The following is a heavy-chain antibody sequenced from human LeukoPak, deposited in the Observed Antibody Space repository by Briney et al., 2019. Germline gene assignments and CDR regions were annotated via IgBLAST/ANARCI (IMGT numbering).Heavy chain of an antibody. J-gene: IGHJ6*02. CDR3: ARDPLPMVRGCGMDV. CDR2: IYSGGST. CDR1: GFTVSSNY. Sequence: PGGSLRLSCAASGFTVSSNYMSWVRQAPGKGLEWVSVIYSGGSTYYADSVKGRFTISRDNSKNTLYLQMNSLRAEDTAVYYCARDPLPMVRGCGMDVWGQGTTVTVSS. V-gene: IGHV3-66*01. D-gene: IGHD3-10*01.